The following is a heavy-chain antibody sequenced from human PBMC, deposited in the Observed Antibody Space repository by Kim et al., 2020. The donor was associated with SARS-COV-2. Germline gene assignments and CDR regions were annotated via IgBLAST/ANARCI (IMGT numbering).Heavy chain of an antibody. D-gene: IGHD3-16*01. CDR1: GFTFSTYW. CDR2: INTDGSST. J-gene: IGHJ6*02. Sequence: GGSLRLSCAASGFTFSTYWMYWVRQAPGKGLVCVSRINTDGSSTTYADSVKGRFTISRDNAKNTLYLQMNSLRGEDTAVYYCARGEISYGMDVWGQGTTVTVSS. V-gene: IGHV3-74*01. CDR3: ARGEISYGMDV.